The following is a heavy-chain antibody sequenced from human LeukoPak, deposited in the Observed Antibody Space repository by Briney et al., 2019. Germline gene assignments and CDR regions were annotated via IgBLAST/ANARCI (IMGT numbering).Heavy chain of an antibody. CDR1: GGSISSYY. Sequence: SETLSLTCTVSGGSISSYYWSWIRQSPGKGLEWMGSIYYSGSTNYNPSLKSRVTISVDTSKNHFSLSLSSVTAADTAVYYCTRSYYYDSSGYTFLDYWGQGTLVTVSS. D-gene: IGHD3-22*01. V-gene: IGHV4-59*01. CDR3: TRSYYYDSSGYTFLDY. CDR2: IYYSGST. J-gene: IGHJ4*02.